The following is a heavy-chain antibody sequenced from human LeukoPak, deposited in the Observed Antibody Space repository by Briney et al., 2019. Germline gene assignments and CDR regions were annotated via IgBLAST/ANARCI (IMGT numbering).Heavy chain of an antibody. CDR2: ISAYNGNT. J-gene: IGHJ5*02. D-gene: IGHD3-3*01. Sequence: ASVKVSCKASGYTFTIYGISWVRQAPGQGLEWMGWISAYNGNTNYAQKLQGRVTMTTDTSTSTAYMELRSLRSDDTAVYYCARDAPSPDYDFWSGHNWFDPWGQGTLVTVSS. CDR1: GYTFTIYG. V-gene: IGHV1-18*01. CDR3: ARDAPSPDYDFWSGHNWFDP.